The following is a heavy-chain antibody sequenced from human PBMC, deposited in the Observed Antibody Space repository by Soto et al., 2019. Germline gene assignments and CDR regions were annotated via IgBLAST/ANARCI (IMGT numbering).Heavy chain of an antibody. Sequence: GGALRLSCSTSEFSFRCYAMSWVRQAPGKGPEWVAGISASGTSTYYTDSVKGRLTISRDNSRSTLSLEMKGLRVEDTAIYYCGKDPNGDFVGAFDMWGQGTMVTVSS. D-gene: IGHD3-10*01. CDR1: EFSFRCYA. CDR2: ISASGTST. V-gene: IGHV3-23*01. J-gene: IGHJ3*02. CDR3: GKDPNGDFVGAFDM.